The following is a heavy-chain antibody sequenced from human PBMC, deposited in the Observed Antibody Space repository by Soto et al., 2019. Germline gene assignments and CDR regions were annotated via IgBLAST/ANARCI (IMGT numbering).Heavy chain of an antibody. J-gene: IGHJ5*02. CDR3: ARDVRTIVVPAAIGLGYSSSPVPGWFDP. Sequence: PSETLSLTCAVSGYSISSGYYWGWLRQPPGKGLEWIGSIYHGGSTYYNPSLNSRVTLSIDMTNNHVSLILNSVTAADTAVYYCARDVRTIVVPAAIGLGYSSSPVPGWFDPWGQGTLVTVSS. D-gene: IGHD2-2*01. CDR1: GYSISSGYY. CDR2: IYHGGST. V-gene: IGHV4-38-2*02.